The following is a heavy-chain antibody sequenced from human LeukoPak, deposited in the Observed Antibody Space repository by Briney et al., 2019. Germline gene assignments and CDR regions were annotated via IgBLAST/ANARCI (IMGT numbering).Heavy chain of an antibody. Sequence: PGGSLRLSCAASGFTFSSYAMSWVRQAPGKGLEWVSAISGSGGSTYYADSVKGRFTISRDNSKNTLYLQMNSLRAEDTAVYCCAKDDILPYYDILTGYADYWGQGTLVTVSS. D-gene: IGHD3-9*01. CDR1: GFTFSSYA. V-gene: IGHV3-23*01. J-gene: IGHJ4*02. CDR3: AKDDILPYYDILTGYADY. CDR2: ISGSGGST.